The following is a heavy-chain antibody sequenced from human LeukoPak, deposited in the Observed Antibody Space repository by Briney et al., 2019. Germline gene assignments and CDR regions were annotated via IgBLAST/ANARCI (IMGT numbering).Heavy chain of an antibody. CDR1: GYTFTGYY. J-gene: IGHJ4*02. CDR2: INPNSGGT. D-gene: IGHD6-13*01. V-gene: IGHV1-2*02. CDR3: AKESISSYLN. Sequence: GASVKVSCKASGYTFTGYYMHWVRQAPGQGLEWMGWINPNSGGTTYAQRFQGRVTMTRDTSISTVYMELSSLRSDDTAVYYCAKESISSYLNWGQGTLVTVSS.